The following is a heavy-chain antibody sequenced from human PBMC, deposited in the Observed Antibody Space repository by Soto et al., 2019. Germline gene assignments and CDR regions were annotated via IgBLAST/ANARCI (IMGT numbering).Heavy chain of an antibody. CDR2: IKSKTDGGTT. Sequence: GGSLRLSCAASGFTFSNAWMSWVRQAPGKGLEWVGRIKSKTDGGTTDYAAPVKGRFTISRDDSKNTLYLQMNSLKTEDTAVYYCTTDLAYSNYDRQRDYYYYMDVWGKGTTVTVSS. D-gene: IGHD4-4*01. V-gene: IGHV3-15*01. J-gene: IGHJ6*03. CDR3: TTDLAYSNYDRQRDYYYYMDV. CDR1: GFTFSNAW.